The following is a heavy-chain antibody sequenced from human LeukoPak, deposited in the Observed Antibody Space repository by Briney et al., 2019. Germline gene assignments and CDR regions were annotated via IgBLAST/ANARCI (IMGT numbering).Heavy chain of an antibody. CDR1: GFTFSSYA. Sequence: GGSLRLSCAASGFTFSSYAMSWVRQAPGKGLEWVSAISGSGGSTYYADSVKGRFTISRDNSKNTLYPQMNSLRAEDTAVYYCAKDLYHLGYSSSWYEVDYWGQGTLVTVSS. CDR2: ISGSGGST. V-gene: IGHV3-23*01. CDR3: AKDLYHLGYSSSWYEVDY. J-gene: IGHJ4*02. D-gene: IGHD6-13*01.